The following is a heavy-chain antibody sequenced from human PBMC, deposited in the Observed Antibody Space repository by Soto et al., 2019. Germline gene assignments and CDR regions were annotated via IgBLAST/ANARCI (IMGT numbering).Heavy chain of an antibody. J-gene: IGHJ5*02. Sequence: VSVKVSCKASGYNFTNYCMHWVRQAPGQGLEWMGIINPTGGSTSYAQKFQGRVTMTRNTSISTAYMELSSLRSEDTAVYYCAIVIVVVPAAIGFRGYNLFVPWGQGTLVTASS. CDR1: GYNFTNYC. D-gene: IGHD2-2*01. CDR2: INPTGGST. V-gene: IGHV1-46*01. CDR3: AIVIVVVPAAIGFRGYNLFVP.